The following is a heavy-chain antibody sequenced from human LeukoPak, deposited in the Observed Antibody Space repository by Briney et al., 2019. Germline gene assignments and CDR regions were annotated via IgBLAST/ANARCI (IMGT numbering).Heavy chain of an antibody. D-gene: IGHD4-17*01. V-gene: IGHV4-59*01. CDR1: GDSISAYY. Sequence: SETLSLTCTVSGDSISAYYWSWIRQPPGKGLEWIGYIYYSGSTYYNASLKSRVTISLDTSKNQFCLKLISVTAADTAVYYCARAGSTVIHYWGQGTLVTVSS. CDR3: ARAGSTVIHY. J-gene: IGHJ4*02. CDR2: IYYSGST.